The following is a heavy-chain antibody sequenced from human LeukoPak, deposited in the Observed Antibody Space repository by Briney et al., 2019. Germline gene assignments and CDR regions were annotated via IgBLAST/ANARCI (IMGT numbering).Heavy chain of an antibody. CDR1: GFTFSSYG. Sequence: GGSLRLSCAASGFTFSSYGMHWVRQAPGKGLEWVAVIWYDGSNKYYADSVKGRFTISRDNSKNTLYLQMNSLRAEDTVVYYCAREGGSYRYYFDYWGQGTLVTVSS. V-gene: IGHV3-33*01. D-gene: IGHD1-26*01. J-gene: IGHJ4*02. CDR3: AREGGSYRYYFDY. CDR2: IWYDGSNK.